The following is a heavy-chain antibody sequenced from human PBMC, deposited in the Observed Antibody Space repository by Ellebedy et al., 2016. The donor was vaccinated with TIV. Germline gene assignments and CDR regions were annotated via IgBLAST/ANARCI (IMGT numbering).Heavy chain of an antibody. Sequence: GESLKISCAASGFTFSSYGMHWVRQAPGKGLEWVAVISYDGSNKYYADSVKGRFTISRDNSKNTLYLQMNSLRAGDTAVYYCARAREGGWYFDLWGRGTLVTVSS. CDR1: GFTFSSYG. CDR3: ARAREGGWYFDL. D-gene: IGHD1-26*01. J-gene: IGHJ2*01. V-gene: IGHV3-30*03. CDR2: ISYDGSNK.